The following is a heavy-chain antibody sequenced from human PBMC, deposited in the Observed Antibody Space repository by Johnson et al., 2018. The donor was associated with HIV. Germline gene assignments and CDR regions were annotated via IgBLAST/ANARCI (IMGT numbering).Heavy chain of an antibody. V-gene: IGHV3-30*03. D-gene: IGHD3-10*01. CDR1: GFTFSSYG. CDR3: VRASWFGAFDI. Sequence: VQLVESGGGVVQPGRSLRLSCAASGFTFSSYGMHWVRQAPGKGLEWVAVISNDGSNNDYADSVKGRFNISRDNSKNVLYLQMNNLRAGDSAVYYCVRASWFGAFDIWGQGTMVTVSS. J-gene: IGHJ3*02. CDR2: ISNDGSNN.